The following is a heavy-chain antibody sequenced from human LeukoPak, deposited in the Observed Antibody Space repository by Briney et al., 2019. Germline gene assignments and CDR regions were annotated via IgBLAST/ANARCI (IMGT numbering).Heavy chain of an antibody. D-gene: IGHD3-16*02. CDR2: LKHSGGP. J-gene: IGHJ6*02. Sequence: SDPLSLTCGVYRGSYRGFYWLCMRQPRGKGLEWLGYLKHSGGPNYNPSLKSRATIPLDPSKKHFSLNLSSVTAADAAVYYWARGRGGHLGELSPRAKTAHYYGMDVWGQGTTVTVSS. CDR3: ARGRGGHLGELSPRAKTAHYYGMDV. CDR1: RGSYRGFY. V-gene: IGHV4-34*01.